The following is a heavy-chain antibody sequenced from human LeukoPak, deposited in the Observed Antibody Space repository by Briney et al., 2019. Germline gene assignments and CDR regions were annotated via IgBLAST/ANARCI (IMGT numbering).Heavy chain of an antibody. CDR2: ISPSGGST. D-gene: IGHD3-3*01. J-gene: IGHJ4*02. V-gene: IGHV1-46*01. Sequence: ASVKVSCKASGYTFTNYYMHWVRQAPGQGLEWMGMISPSGGSTTYAQKFQGRVTMTRDTSTSTVYMELSILRSEDTAVYYCARDPYDFWSGYYLYYFDYWGQGTLVTVSS. CDR1: GYTFTNYY. CDR3: ARDPYDFWSGYYLYYFDY.